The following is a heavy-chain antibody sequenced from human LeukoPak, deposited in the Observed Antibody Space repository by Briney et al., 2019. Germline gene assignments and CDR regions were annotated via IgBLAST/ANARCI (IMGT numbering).Heavy chain of an antibody. Sequence: ASVKVSCKASGYTFTGYYMHWVRQAPGQRLECMGWVNPITVVTNYVQKFQGRVTLTRDTSTSTAYMELSSLRSEDTAVYSCAKDRAGYCSGGSCYNVYWEHWGRVPWSSAPQ. J-gene: IGHJ1*01. V-gene: IGHV1-2*02. D-gene: IGHD2-15*01. CDR3: AKDRAGYCSGGSCYNVYWEH. CDR2: VNPITVVT. CDR1: GYTFTGYY.